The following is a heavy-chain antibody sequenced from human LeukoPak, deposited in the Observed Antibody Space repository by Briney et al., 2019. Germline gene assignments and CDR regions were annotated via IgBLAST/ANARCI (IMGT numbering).Heavy chain of an antibody. Sequence: PGGSLRLSCAASGFTFSSYAMHWVRQAPGKGLEWVAVISYDGSNKYYADSVKGRFTISRDNSKNTLYLQMNTLRAEDTAVYYCTKFSGDWKWGQGTLVTVSS. CDR2: ISYDGSNK. V-gene: IGHV3-30-3*02. CDR3: TKFSGDWK. D-gene: IGHD2-21*02. J-gene: IGHJ4*02. CDR1: GFTFSSYA.